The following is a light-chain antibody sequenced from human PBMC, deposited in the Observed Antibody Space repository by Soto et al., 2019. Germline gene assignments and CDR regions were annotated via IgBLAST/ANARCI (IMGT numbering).Light chain of an antibody. CDR1: QTISSW. CDR2: KAS. V-gene: IGKV1-5*03. CDR3: VHYTSYSEA. J-gene: IGKJ1*01. Sequence: DIQMTQSPSTLSGSVGDRVTITCRASQTISSWLAWYQQKPRKAPKLLIYKASTCKIGVPSRFSGSGSGTEFTPTISRLQPELFATYFGVHYTSYSEAFGQGTKVELK.